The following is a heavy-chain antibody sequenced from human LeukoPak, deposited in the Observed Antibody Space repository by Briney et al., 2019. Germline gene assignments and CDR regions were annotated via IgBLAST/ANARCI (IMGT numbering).Heavy chain of an antibody. CDR2: IHYRGST. CDR1: GGSISNSDCY. V-gene: IGHV4-31*03. J-gene: IGHJ4*02. D-gene: IGHD3-9*01. CDR3: ARLLRYFDWTHNGSFDY. Sequence: SQTLSLTCTVSGGSISNSDCYWSWIRQHPGKGLEWIGNIHYRGSTYYNPSLKSRVTVSVDTSKNQFSLKLSSVTAADTAVYYRARLLRYFDWTHNGSFDYWGQGTLVTVSS.